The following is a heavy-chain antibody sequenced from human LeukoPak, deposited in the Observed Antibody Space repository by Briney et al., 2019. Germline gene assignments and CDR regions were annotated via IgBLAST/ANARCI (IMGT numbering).Heavy chain of an antibody. CDR1: GGSISSYY. CDR2: IYSSGII. V-gene: IGHV4-59*01. Sequence: SETLSLTCTVSGGSISSYYWSWIRQPPGKGLEWMGYIYSSGIINYNPSLQSRVTISIDTSKNQFSLKLRSVTAADTAVYYCARAPGYYDNSGYPIDAFDIWGQGTMVTVSS. D-gene: IGHD3-22*01. J-gene: IGHJ3*02. CDR3: ARAPGYYDNSGYPIDAFDI.